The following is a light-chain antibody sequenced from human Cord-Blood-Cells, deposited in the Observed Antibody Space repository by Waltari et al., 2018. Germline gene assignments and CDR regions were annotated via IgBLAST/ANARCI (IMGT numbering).Light chain of an antibody. J-gene: IGLJ3*02. CDR1: SRYVGRYNL. CDR3: CSYAGSSTWV. CDR2: EGS. Sequence: QAALAQPASVSGSSGKAIPIPRPGTSRYVGRYNLVPWYQQHPGKAPKLMIYEGSKRPSGVSNRFSGSKSGNTASLTISGLQAEDEADYYCCSYAGSSTWVFGGGTKLTVL. V-gene: IGLV2-23*01.